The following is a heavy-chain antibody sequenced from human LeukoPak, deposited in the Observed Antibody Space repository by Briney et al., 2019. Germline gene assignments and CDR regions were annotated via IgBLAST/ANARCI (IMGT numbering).Heavy chain of an antibody. CDR2: IYYSGST. CDR3: ARGRRDGCNYNWYFDL. D-gene: IGHD5-24*01. V-gene: IGHV4-59*01. J-gene: IGHJ2*01. Sequence: SETLSLTCTVSGGSISSYYWSWIRQPPGKGLDWMGYIYYSGSTNYNPSLKSRVTISVDTSKNQFSLKLSSVTAADTAVYYCARGRRDGCNYNWYFDLWGRGTPVTVSS. CDR1: GGSISSYY.